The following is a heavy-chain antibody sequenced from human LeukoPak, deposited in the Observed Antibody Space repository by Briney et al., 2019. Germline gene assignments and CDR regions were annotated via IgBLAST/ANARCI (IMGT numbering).Heavy chain of an antibody. CDR3: ARLATLMVRGVIEAYYYMDV. Sequence: GESLKISCKGFGYTFTSYWIGWVRQMPGKGLEWMGIIYPNDSDTRYSPSFQGQVIISADKSIGTAYVQWSSLKASDTAMYYCARLATLMVRGVIEAYYYMDVWGKGTTVTISS. J-gene: IGHJ6*03. D-gene: IGHD3-10*01. V-gene: IGHV5-51*01. CDR1: GYTFTSYW. CDR2: IYPNDSDT.